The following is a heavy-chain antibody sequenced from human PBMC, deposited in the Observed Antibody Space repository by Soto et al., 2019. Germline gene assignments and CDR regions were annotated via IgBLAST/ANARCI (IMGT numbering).Heavy chain of an antibody. CDR1: GFSLTTSGVG. V-gene: IGHV2-5*02. Sequence: QITLKESGPTLVRPTQTLTLTCTFSGFSLTTSGVGVGWIRQPPGKALEWLALIYWDADHRYSPSLRPRRTITKDTSKNQVVLTMTKMDPADTATYFCAREMYYNTNFDSWGQGTLVTVSS. J-gene: IGHJ4*02. D-gene: IGHD3-10*01. CDR3: AREMYYNTNFDS. CDR2: IYWDADH.